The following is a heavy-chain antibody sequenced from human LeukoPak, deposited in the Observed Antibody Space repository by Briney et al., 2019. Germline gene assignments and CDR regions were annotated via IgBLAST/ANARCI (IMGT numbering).Heavy chain of an antibody. V-gene: IGHV3-15*01. D-gene: IGHD3-10*01. Sequence: GGSLRLSCAASGFTFSNAWMSWVRQAPGKGLEWVGRIKSKTDGGTTDYAAPVKGRFTISRDNAKNSLYLQMNSLRAEDTAVYYCARAHLLLWFGAPSAFDAFDIWGQGTMVTVSS. CDR1: GFTFSNAW. CDR3: ARAHLLLWFGAPSAFDAFDI. CDR2: IKSKTDGGTT. J-gene: IGHJ3*02.